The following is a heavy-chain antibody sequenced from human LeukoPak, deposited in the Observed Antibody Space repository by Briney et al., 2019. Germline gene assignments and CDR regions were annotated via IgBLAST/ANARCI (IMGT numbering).Heavy chain of an antibody. Sequence: ASVKVSCKVSGYTLTELSMHWVRQAPGKGLEWTGGFDPEDGETIYAQKFQGRVTMTEDTSTDTAYMELSSLRSEDTAVSYCATAPYDYGDYWGQGTLVTVSS. CDR2: FDPEDGET. CDR1: GYTLTELS. CDR3: ATAPYDYGDY. V-gene: IGHV1-24*01. J-gene: IGHJ4*02. D-gene: IGHD2-2*01.